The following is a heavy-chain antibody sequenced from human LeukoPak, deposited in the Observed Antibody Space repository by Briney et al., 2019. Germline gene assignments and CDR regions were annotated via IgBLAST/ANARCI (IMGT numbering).Heavy chain of an antibody. CDR1: GFTFDDYA. CDR3: AKDMGRYYYYYMDV. J-gene: IGHJ6*03. V-gene: IGHV3-9*01. CDR2: ISWNSGSI. Sequence: PGRSLRLSCAASGFTFDDYAMHWVRQAPGKGLEWVSGISWNSGSIGYADSVKGRFTISGDNAKNSLYLQMNSLRAEDTALYYCAKDMGRYYYYYMDVWGKGTTVTVSS.